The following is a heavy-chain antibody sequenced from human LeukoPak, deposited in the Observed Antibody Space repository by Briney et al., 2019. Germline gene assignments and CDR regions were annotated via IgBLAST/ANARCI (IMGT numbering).Heavy chain of an antibody. J-gene: IGHJ4*02. CDR1: GFTFSSYS. D-gene: IGHD3-22*01. CDR2: ISSSSSSYI. CDR3: ARDRAYYDSSGHRHFDY. Sequence: GGSLRLSCAASGFTFSSYSMNWVRQAPGKGLEWVSSISSSSSSYIYYADSVKGRFTISRDNARNSLYLQMNSLRAEDTAVYYCARDRAYYDSSGHRHFDYWGQGTLVTVSS. V-gene: IGHV3-21*01.